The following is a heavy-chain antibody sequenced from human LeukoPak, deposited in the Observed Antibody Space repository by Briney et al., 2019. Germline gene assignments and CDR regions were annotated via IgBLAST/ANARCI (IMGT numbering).Heavy chain of an antibody. J-gene: IGHJ4*02. CDR2: IWYDGSNK. D-gene: IGHD3-22*01. CDR1: GFTFSSYG. Sequence: PGRSLRLSCAASGFTFSSYGMHWVRQAPGKGLEWVAVIWYDGSNKYYADSVKGRFTISRDNSKNTLYLQVHSLRAEDTAVYYCARDYYDSSGYNSHDYWGQETLVTVSS. V-gene: IGHV3-33*01. CDR3: ARDYYDSSGYNSHDY.